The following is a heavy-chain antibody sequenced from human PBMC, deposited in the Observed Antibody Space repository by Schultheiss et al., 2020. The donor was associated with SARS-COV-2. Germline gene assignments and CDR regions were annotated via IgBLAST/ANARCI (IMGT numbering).Heavy chain of an antibody. J-gene: IGHJ6*02. CDR2: ISSNSSYI. V-gene: IGHV3-21*01. D-gene: IGHD1-14*01. CDR1: GFTFSNYS. Sequence: GGSLRLSCAASGFTFSNYSMNWVRQAPGKGLEWVLSISSNSSYIYYADSVKGRFTISRDNAKNSLYLQMNSLRAEDTAVYYCARGIRVRGYYYYGMDVWGQGTTVTVSS. CDR3: ARGIRVRGYYYYGMDV.